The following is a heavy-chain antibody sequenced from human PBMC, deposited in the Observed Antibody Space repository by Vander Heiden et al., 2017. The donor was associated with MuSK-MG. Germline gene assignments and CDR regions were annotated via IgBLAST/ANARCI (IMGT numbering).Heavy chain of an antibody. V-gene: IGHV4-31*03. CDR1: GGSFSRRNYY. D-gene: IGHD6-19*01. Sequence: QVQLQESGPGLVKPSLTLSLTCSVSGGSFSRRNYYWSWIRQHPGKGLEWIGYIDYSGSTYYNPSLRSRITISLDTSKNQFSLKLSSVTAADTAVYYCARYVAVADNFDYWGQGTLVTVSS. J-gene: IGHJ4*02. CDR2: IDYSGST. CDR3: ARYVAVADNFDY.